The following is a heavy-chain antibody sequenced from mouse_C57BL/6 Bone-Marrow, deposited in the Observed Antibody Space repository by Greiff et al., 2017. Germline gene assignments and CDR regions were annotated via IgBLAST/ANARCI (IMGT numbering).Heavy chain of an antibody. Sequence: QVQLQQSGAELARPGASVKLSCKASGYTFTSYGISWVKQRTGQGLEWIGEIYPRSGNTYYNAKFKGKATLTADKSSSTAYMELRSLTSEDSAVYFCARGEYGSSYPFAYWGQGTLVTVSA. CDR2: IYPRSGNT. D-gene: IGHD1-1*01. CDR3: ARGEYGSSYPFAY. V-gene: IGHV1-81*01. CDR1: GYTFTSYG. J-gene: IGHJ3*01.